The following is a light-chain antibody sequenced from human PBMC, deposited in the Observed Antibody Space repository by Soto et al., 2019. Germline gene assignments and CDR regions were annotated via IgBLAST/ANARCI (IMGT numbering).Light chain of an antibody. V-gene: IGKV1-5*03. CDR1: QSFSTW. CDR2: KAS. Sequence: IQMTQSPSTLSASVGDRVTITCRASQSFSTWLAWYQQKPGKAPKLLIYKASNLASGVPSRFSGSGSGTEFTLTISSLQPDDFATYYCQQYSSYYTFGQGTKLEIK. J-gene: IGKJ2*01. CDR3: QQYSSYYT.